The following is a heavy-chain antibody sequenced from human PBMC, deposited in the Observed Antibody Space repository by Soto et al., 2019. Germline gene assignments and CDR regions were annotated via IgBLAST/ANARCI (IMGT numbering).Heavy chain of an antibody. J-gene: IGHJ6*03. CDR2: INAGNGNT. D-gene: IGHD2-8*01. CDR1: GYTFTDYA. V-gene: IGHV1-3*01. CDR3: ARAAYCTSLSCYPLGYNMDV. Sequence: QVQLVQSGAEVKKPGASVKVSCKASGYTFTDYAIHWVRQAPGQRLEWMGWINAGNGNTVYSQKFQGRITITRDTSASIAYVELSTLTSEDTAVYYCARAAYCTSLSCYPLGYNMDVWGKGTTVTVYS.